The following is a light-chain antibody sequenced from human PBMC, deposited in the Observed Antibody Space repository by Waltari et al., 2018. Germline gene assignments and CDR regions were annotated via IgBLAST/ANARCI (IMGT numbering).Light chain of an antibody. Sequence: QSALTQPASVSGSPGQSITISCTGTSSDIGSYNFVSWYQQHPGQAPKLILYDVNSWPSGVSNRFSGSMSGNTASLTISGLQAEDEADYYCSSYTSSITSIFGGGTKLTVL. V-gene: IGLV2-14*03. CDR1: SSDIGSYNF. J-gene: IGLJ2*01. CDR2: DVN. CDR3: SSYTSSITSI.